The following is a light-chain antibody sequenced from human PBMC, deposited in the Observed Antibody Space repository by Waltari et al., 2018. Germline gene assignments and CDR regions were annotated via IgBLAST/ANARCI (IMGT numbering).Light chain of an antibody. CDR1: QSFRSW. J-gene: IGKJ1*01. CDR3: QQYNSYSWT. Sequence: DIQMTQSPSTLSASVGDRFTITCRASQSFRSWLAWYQQKPGKAPKLLIYDASSLESGVPSRFSGSGSGTEFTLTISSLQPDDFATYYCQQYNSYSWTFGQGTKVEIK. CDR2: DAS. V-gene: IGKV1-5*01.